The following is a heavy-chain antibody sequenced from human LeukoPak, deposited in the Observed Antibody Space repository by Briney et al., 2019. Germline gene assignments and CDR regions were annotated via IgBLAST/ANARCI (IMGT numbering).Heavy chain of an antibody. CDR2: ISGSGGST. V-gene: IGHV3-23*01. D-gene: IGHD3-3*01. Sequence: PGGSLRLSCAASGFTFSSYAMSWVRQAPGKGLEWVSAISGSGGSTYYADSVKGRFIISRDNSKNTLYLQMNSLRAEDTAVYYCAKGTDFGVVTTFDYWGQGTLVTVSS. CDR1: GFTFSSYA. CDR3: AKGTDFGVVTTFDY. J-gene: IGHJ4*02.